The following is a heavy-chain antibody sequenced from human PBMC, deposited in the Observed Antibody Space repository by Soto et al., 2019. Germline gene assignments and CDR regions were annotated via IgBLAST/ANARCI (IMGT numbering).Heavy chain of an antibody. CDR2: ISWDGGST. V-gene: IGHV3-43*01. D-gene: IGHD3-22*01. J-gene: IGHJ4*02. CDR1: GFTFDDYT. Sequence: SLRLSCAAPGFTFDDYTMHWVRQAPGKGLEWVSLISWDGGSTYYADSVKGRFTISRDNSKNSLYLQMNSLRTEDTALYYSAKDSGYYDSSGYLPDWGQGTLVTVSS. CDR3: AKDSGYYDSSGYLPD.